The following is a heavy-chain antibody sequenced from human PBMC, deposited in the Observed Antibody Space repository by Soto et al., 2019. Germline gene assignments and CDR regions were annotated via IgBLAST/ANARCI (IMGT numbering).Heavy chain of an antibody. CDR1: GFTFTDYY. J-gene: IGHJ5*02. CDR3: ARVLVFYGGFDP. D-gene: IGHD2-21*02. CDR2: ISSSGSTI. V-gene: IGHV3-11*01. Sequence: GGSLRLSCAASGFTFTDYYMTWIRQAPGKGLEWVSYISSSGSTIYYADSVKGRFTISRDNAKNSLYLQMNSLRAEDAAVYYCARVLVFYGGFDPWGQGTLVTVSS.